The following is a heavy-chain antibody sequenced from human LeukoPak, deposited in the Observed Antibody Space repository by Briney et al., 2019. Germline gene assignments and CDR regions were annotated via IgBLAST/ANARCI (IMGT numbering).Heavy chain of an antibody. CDR1: GFTFTSYE. D-gene: IGHD2-15*01. V-gene: IGHV3-48*03. Sequence: GGPLTLSCAASGFTFTSYEMNWVRQAPGKGLEWVSFISTSGATMHYADSVKGRFTISRDNTKNSLYLQMDSLRAEDTAVYYCARVPSDIVVVEPATPDFWGQGTLVTVSS. CDR3: ARVPSDIVVVEPATPDF. CDR2: ISTSGATM. J-gene: IGHJ4*02.